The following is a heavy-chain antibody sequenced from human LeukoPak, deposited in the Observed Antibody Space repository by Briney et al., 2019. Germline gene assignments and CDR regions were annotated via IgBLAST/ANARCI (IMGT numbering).Heavy chain of an antibody. Sequence: PGRSLRLSCAASGFTFDDYAMHWVRQAPGKGLEWVSGISWNSGSIGYADSVKGRFTISRDNAKNSPYLQMNSLRAEDTALYYCAKDTEYYYDSSGIKPFDYWGQGTLVTVSS. CDR3: AKDTEYYYDSSGIKPFDY. D-gene: IGHD3-22*01. V-gene: IGHV3-9*01. CDR1: GFTFDDYA. CDR2: ISWNSGSI. J-gene: IGHJ4*02.